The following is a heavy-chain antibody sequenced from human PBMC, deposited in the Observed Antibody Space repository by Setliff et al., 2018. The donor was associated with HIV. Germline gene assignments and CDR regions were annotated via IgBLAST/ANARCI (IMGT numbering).Heavy chain of an antibody. CDR2: IYYSGST. CDR3: SRRLSGPQGWLLSDWFDP. J-gene: IGHJ5*02. D-gene: IGHD3-3*01. V-gene: IGHV4-39*01. Sequence: SETLSLTCTVSGGSISSSSYYWGWIRQPPGKGLEWIGHIYYSGSTYYNPSLKSRVTISVDTSKNQFSLKLSSVTAADTAMYYCSRRLSGPQGWLLSDWFDPWGQGTLVTVSS. CDR1: GGSISSSSYY.